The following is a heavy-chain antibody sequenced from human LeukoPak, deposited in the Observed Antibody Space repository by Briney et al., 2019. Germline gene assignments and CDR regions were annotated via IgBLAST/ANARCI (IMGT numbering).Heavy chain of an antibody. CDR2: INPHSGGT. Sequence: ASVEVSCKASGYTFTGYYLHWVRQAPGQGLEWMGWINPHSGGTNYAQKFEGRVTMTRDTSISTAYMELSRLRSDDTAVYYCARSIQYSNSIDYWGQGTLVTVSS. V-gene: IGHV1-2*02. CDR3: ARSIQYSNSIDY. J-gene: IGHJ4*02. CDR1: GYTFTGYY. D-gene: IGHD2/OR15-2a*01.